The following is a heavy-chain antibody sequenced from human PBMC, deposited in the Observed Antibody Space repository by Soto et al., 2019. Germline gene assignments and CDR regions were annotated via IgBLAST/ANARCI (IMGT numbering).Heavy chain of an antibody. CDR1: GGSVSSGSYY. CDR2: IYYSGST. J-gene: IGHJ6*02. CDR3: ARWSATRYSSSWQESYYYYYGMDV. D-gene: IGHD6-13*01. V-gene: IGHV4-61*01. Sequence: SETLSLTCTVSGGSVSSGSYYWSWIRQPPGKGLEWIGYIYYSGSTNYNPSLRSRVTISVDTSKNQFSLKLSSVTAADTAVYYCARWSATRYSSSWQESYYYYYGMDVWGQGTTVTVSS.